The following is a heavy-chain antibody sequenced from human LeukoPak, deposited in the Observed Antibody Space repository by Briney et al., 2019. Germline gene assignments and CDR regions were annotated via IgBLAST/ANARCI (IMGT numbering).Heavy chain of an antibody. Sequence: SETLSLTCTVSGGSISSSSYYWGWIRQPPGKGLEWIGSIYYSGSTYYNPSLKSRVTISGDTSKNQFSLKLSSVTAADTAVYYCARDQTGGNSGDAFDIWGQGTMVTVSS. D-gene: IGHD4-23*01. V-gene: IGHV4-39*07. CDR3: ARDQTGGNSGDAFDI. CDR2: IYYSGST. J-gene: IGHJ3*02. CDR1: GGSISSSSYY.